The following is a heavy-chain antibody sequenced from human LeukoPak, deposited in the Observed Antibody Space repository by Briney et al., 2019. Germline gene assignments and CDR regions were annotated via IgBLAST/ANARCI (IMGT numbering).Heavy chain of an antibody. J-gene: IGHJ4*02. D-gene: IGHD3-22*01. CDR2: INPTGTTT. Sequence: GASVKVSCKASGYTFINHWMHWVRQAPGQGLEWVGLINPTGTTTLYAQKFQGRVSMTRDTSTSTVYMELSSLRSEDTAMYWCARGYYDSSGYDPGLGYWGQGTLVTVSS. CDR1: GYTFINHW. CDR3: ARGYYDSSGYDPGLGY. V-gene: IGHV1-46*01.